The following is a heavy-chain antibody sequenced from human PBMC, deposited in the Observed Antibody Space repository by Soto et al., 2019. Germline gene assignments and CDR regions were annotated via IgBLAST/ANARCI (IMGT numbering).Heavy chain of an antibody. CDR2: IIPIFGTA. CDR1: GGSFSSYA. V-gene: IGHV1-69*01. CDR3: ARSELVVVITESYNWFDP. D-gene: IGHD3-22*01. J-gene: IGHJ5*02. Sequence: SVKVYCKASGGSFSSYAIIWVRQAPGQGLEWMGGIIPIFGTANYAQKFQGRVTITADESTSTAYMELSSLRSEDTAVYYCARSELVVVITESYNWFDPWGQGTMVNVSS.